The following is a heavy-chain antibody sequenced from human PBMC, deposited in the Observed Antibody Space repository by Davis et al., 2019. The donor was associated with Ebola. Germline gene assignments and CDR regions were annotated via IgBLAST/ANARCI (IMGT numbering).Heavy chain of an antibody. CDR1: GFTFSTYS. Sequence: GESLKISCAASGFTFSTYSMSWVRQAPGKGLEWVSSISSDSDYIYYADSAKGRFTISRDSAKNSRYLQMNSLRAEDTAVYYCARDRPLDFFFGDYYGMDVWGQGTTVTVSS. CDR3: ARDRPLDFFFGDYYGMDV. CDR2: ISSDSDYI. V-gene: IGHV3-21*01. J-gene: IGHJ6*02. D-gene: IGHD3-16*01.